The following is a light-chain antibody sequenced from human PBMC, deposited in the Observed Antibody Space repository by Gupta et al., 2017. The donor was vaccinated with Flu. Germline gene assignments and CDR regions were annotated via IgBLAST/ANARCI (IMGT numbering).Light chain of an antibody. CDR1: NTDIGSYNL. V-gene: IGLV2-14*01. Sequence: QSALTQPASVSGSPGQSVTISCTGTNTDIGSYNLVSWYQRHAGKAPKVIIYEVKNRPSGVSDRFSGSKSGNTASLSISGLQGEDEADYFCSSFSSSSPSYVFGPGTQVSVL. CDR3: SSFSSSSPSYV. CDR2: EVK. J-gene: IGLJ1*01.